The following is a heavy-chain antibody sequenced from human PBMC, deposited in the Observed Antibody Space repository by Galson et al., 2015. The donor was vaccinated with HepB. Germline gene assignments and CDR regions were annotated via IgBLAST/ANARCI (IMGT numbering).Heavy chain of an antibody. CDR1: GFTFSSHG. CDR2: ISYDGSHK. D-gene: IGHD3-10*01. V-gene: IGHV3-30*03. CDR3: TRDMVRGVSDGYYYYGMDV. J-gene: IGHJ6*02. Sequence: SLRLSCAASGFTFSSHGMHWVRQAPGKGLEWVAVISYDGSHKSYADSVKGRFSISRDNSKNTLYLQMNSLTTEDTAVYYCTRDMVRGVSDGYYYYGMDVWGQGTTVTVSS.